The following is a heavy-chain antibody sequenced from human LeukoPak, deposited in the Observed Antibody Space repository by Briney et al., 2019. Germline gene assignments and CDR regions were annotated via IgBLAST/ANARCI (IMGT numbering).Heavy chain of an antibody. J-gene: IGHJ5*02. CDR3: ARVSVPAAKNWFDP. V-gene: IGHV3-21*01. CDR2: ISSSSSYI. Sequence: GGSLRLSCAASGFTFSSYSMNRVRQAPGKGLEWVSSISSSSSYIYYADSVKGRFTISRDNAKNSLYLQMNSLRAEDTAVYYCARVSVPAAKNWFDPWGQGTLVTVSS. CDR1: GFTFSSYS. D-gene: IGHD2-2*01.